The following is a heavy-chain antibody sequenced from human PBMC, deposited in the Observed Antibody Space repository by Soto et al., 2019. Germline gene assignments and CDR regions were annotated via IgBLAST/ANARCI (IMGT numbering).Heavy chain of an antibody. CDR1: GFTFSRYA. V-gene: IGHV3-64*01. D-gene: IGHD3-9*01. Sequence: EVQLVESGGGLVQPGGSLRLSCAASGFTFSRYAMHWVRQAPGKGLEYVSGISGNEGSTSYANSVKGRFTISRDNSKNTLYLQLGSLRADDMAVYYCARESLPWDGLHYYYYGMDVWGQGTTVTVSS. CDR2: ISGNEGST. J-gene: IGHJ6*02. CDR3: ARESLPWDGLHYYYYGMDV.